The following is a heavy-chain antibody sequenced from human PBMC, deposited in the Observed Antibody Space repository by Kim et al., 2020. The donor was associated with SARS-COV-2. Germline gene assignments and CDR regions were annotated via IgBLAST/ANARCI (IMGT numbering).Heavy chain of an antibody. CDR3: ARGWGFFDS. D-gene: IGHD7-27*01. V-gene: IGHV4-59*01. Sequence: SETLSLTCTVSGDSISNDYWTWIRQPPGKGLEWIGYTYSSGSTNYNPSLKGRLTVSLDTSKSQFSLKLNSLTAADTAIYYCARGWGFFDSWGQGTLVTVSS. CDR2: TYSSGST. J-gene: IGHJ4*02. CDR1: GDSISNDY.